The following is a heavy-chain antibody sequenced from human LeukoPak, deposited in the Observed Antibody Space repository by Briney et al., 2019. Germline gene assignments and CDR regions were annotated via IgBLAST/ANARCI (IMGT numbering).Heavy chain of an antibody. D-gene: IGHD4-17*01. CDR1: GFTVSSNY. V-gene: IGHV3-53*01. J-gene: IGHJ4*02. CDR3: ARAIYDYGDYHY. Sequence: GGSLRLSCAASGFTVSSNYMSWVRQAPGKGLEWVSVIYSGGSTYYADSVKGRFTTSRDNSKNTLYLQMNSLRAEDTAVYYCARAIYDYGDYHYWGQGTLVTVSS. CDR2: IYSGGST.